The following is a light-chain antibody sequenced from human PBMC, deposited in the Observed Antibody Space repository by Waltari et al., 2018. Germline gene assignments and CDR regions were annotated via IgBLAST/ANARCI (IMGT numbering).Light chain of an antibody. CDR2: YNC. CDR1: SSNIGSNS. J-gene: IGLJ2*01. CDR3: AAWDDSLSGRV. Sequence: QSVLTQPPSASEAARKSVTISCSGSSSNIGSNSVSWYQQLPGTAPKLLIYYNCQRASGVSDRFSGSKSGTSASLAISGLQTEDEADYYCAAWDDSLSGRVFGGGTRLTVL. V-gene: IGLV1-47*02.